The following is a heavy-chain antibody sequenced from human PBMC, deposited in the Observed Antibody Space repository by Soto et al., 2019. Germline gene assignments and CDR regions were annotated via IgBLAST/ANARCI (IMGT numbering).Heavy chain of an antibody. CDR3: ARDRAYDFWSGYYTPYYGMDV. CDR1: GGSINSDY. V-gene: IGHV4-59*01. Sequence: SETLSLTCTVSGGSINSDYWTWIRQPPGRGLEWIGYIYYTGSTSYNPSLRSRVTISVDTSKNQFSLKLSSVTAADTAVYYCARDRAYDFWSGYYTPYYGMDVWGQGTTVTVSS. CDR2: IYYTGST. J-gene: IGHJ6*02. D-gene: IGHD3-3*01.